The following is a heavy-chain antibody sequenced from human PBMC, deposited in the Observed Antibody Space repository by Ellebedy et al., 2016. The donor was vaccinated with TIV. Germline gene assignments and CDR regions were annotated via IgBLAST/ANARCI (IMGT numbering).Heavy chain of an antibody. CDR2: IDPSDSYT. Sequence: GESLKISCKGSGYSFTSYWISWVRQMPGKGLEWMGRIDPSDSYTNYSPSFQGHVTISADKSISTAYLQWSSLKASDTAMYYCASSMIVVDNGYAFDIWGQGTMVTVSS. CDR1: GYSFTSYW. V-gene: IGHV5-10-1*01. CDR3: ASSMIVVDNGYAFDI. D-gene: IGHD3-22*01. J-gene: IGHJ3*02.